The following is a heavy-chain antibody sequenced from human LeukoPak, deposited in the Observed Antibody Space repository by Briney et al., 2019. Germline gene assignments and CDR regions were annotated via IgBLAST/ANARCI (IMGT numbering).Heavy chain of an antibody. J-gene: IGHJ2*01. CDR3: ARALYSSGWYPGGWYFDL. D-gene: IGHD6-19*01. CDR2: IYHSGNT. V-gene: IGHV4-4*02. CDR1: GGSVSSSYW. Sequence: PSGTLSLTCAVSGGSVSSSYWWSWVRQPPGKGLEWIGEIYHSGNTNYNPSLKSRVTISVDTSKNQFSLKLSSVTAADTAVYYCARALYSSGWYPGGWYFDLWGRGALVTVSS.